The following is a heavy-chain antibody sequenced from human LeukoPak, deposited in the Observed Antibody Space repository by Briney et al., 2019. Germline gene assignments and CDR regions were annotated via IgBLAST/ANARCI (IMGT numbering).Heavy chain of an antibody. V-gene: IGHV1-8*01. D-gene: IGHD4-23*01. CDR3: ATELRWKDH. Sequence: ASVKVSCKASGYTFTNYDINWVRQTTGQGLEWMGYMKPNSGNTGYAQKFQGRVTMTRDTSISTAYMELSSLTSEDTAVYYCATELRWKDHWGQGTLVTVSS. CDR1: GYTFTNYD. J-gene: IGHJ4*02. CDR2: MKPNSGNT.